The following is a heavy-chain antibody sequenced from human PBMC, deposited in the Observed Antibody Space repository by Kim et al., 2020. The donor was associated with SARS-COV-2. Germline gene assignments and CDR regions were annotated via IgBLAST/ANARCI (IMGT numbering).Heavy chain of an antibody. D-gene: IGHD6-19*01. Sequence: SVKVSCKASGGTFSSYAISWVRQAPGQGLEWMGGIIPIFGTANYAQKFQGRVTITADESTSTAYMELSSLRSEDTAVYYCATLTRGDFIAVEIDYWGQGTLVTVSS. V-gene: IGHV1-69*13. CDR2: IIPIFGTA. CDR3: ATLTRGDFIAVEIDY. J-gene: IGHJ4*02. CDR1: GGTFSSYA.